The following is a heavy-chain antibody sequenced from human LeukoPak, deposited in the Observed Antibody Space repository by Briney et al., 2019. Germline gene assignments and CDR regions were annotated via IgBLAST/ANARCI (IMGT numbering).Heavy chain of an antibody. Sequence: ASVKVSCKASGYTFTSYGISWVRQAPGQGLEWMGWISAYNGNTNYAQKLQGRVTMTTDTSTSTAYMELGSLRSDDTAVYYCARVADTMVRGVTYYYYYGMDVWGKGTTVTVSS. D-gene: IGHD3-10*01. CDR3: ARVADTMVRGVTYYYYYGMDV. CDR1: GYTFTSYG. V-gene: IGHV1-18*04. J-gene: IGHJ6*04. CDR2: ISAYNGNT.